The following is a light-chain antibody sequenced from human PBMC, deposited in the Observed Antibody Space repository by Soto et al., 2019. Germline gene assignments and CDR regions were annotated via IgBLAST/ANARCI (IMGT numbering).Light chain of an antibody. CDR3: SSYAGNNNLV. CDR2: EVS. Sequence: QSVLTQPPSASGSPGQSVTISCTGTSSDVGGYNYVSWYQQHPGKAPKLMIYEVSKRPSGVPDRFSGSKSANTASLTVSGLQAEDEADYYCSSYAGNNNLVFGGGTKLTVL. J-gene: IGLJ3*02. CDR1: SSDVGGYNY. V-gene: IGLV2-8*01.